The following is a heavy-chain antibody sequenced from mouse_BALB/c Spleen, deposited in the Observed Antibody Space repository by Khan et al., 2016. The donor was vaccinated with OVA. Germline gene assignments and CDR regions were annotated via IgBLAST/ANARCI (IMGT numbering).Heavy chain of an antibody. V-gene: IGHV1-7*01. CDR2: INPTSGYT. CDR3: ARDRIDY. CDR1: GYTFTSYW. Sequence: QVQLQQSGAELAKPGASVKMSCKASGYTFTSYWMHWIKQRPGQGLEWIGYINPTSGYTDYNQKFKDKATLTADTSSSTAYMQLSRLTSDDAAVYYCARDRIDYWGQGTPVTVSS. J-gene: IGHJ2*01.